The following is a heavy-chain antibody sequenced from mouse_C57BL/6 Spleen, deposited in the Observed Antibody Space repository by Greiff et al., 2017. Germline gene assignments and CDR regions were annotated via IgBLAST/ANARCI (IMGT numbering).Heavy chain of an antibody. V-gene: IGHV5-17*01. CDR2: ISSGSSTI. Sequence: EVMLVESGGGLVKPGGSLKLSCAASGFTFSDYGMHWVRQAPEKGLEWVAYISSGSSTIYYADTVKGRFTISRDNAKNTLFLQMTRRRSEDTAMYYCARYYGSSSHFDDWGQGTTLTVSS. CDR3: ARYYGSSSHFDD. J-gene: IGHJ2*01. CDR1: GFTFSDYG. D-gene: IGHD1-1*01.